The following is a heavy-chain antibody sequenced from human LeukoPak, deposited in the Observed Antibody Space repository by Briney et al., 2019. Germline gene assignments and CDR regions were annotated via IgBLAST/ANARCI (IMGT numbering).Heavy chain of an antibody. CDR1: GGSFSGYY. V-gene: IGHV4-34*01. CDR3: ARARSGWYEYYFDY. J-gene: IGHJ4*02. CDR2: INHSGST. Sequence: SETLSLTCAVYGGSFSGYYWSWIRQPPGKGLEWIGEINHSGSTNYNPSLKSRVTISVDTSKNQFSLRLSSVTAADTAVYYCARARSGWYEYYFDYWGQGTLVTVSS. D-gene: IGHD6-19*01.